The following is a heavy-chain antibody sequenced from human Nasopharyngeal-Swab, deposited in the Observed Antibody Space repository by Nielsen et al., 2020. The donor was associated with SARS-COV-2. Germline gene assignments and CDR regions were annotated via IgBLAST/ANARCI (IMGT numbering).Heavy chain of an antibody. D-gene: IGHD6-6*01. CDR3: ARVRVAARRGEDYYYMDV. CDR1: GGTFSSYA. Sequence: SVKASCKASGGTFSSYAISWGRQAPGQGLEWMGGIIPIFGTANYAQKFQGRVTITADESTSTAYMELSSPRSEDTAVYYCARVRVAARRGEDYYYMDVWGKGTTVTVSS. CDR2: IIPIFGTA. V-gene: IGHV1-69*13. J-gene: IGHJ6*03.